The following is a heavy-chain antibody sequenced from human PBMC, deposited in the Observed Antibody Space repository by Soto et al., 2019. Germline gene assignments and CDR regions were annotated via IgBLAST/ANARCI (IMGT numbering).Heavy chain of an antibody. Sequence: HPGGSLRLSCAASGFTFSSYAMSWVRQAPGKGLEWVSAISGNGGSTYYADSVKGRFTISRDNSKNTLYLQMNSLRAEDTAVYYCATMFPPDDYFDYWGQGTLVTVSS. V-gene: IGHV3-23*01. CDR1: GFTFSSYA. CDR3: ATMFPPDDYFDY. D-gene: IGHD3-10*02. CDR2: ISGNGGST. J-gene: IGHJ4*02.